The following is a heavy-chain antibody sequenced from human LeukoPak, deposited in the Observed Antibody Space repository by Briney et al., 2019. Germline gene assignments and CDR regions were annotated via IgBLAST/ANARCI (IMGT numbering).Heavy chain of an antibody. CDR1: GFTFSSYG. D-gene: IGHD1-26*01. CDR3: TTDLGSYYGVYYYYMDV. Sequence: GGSLRLSCAASGFTFSSYGMHWVCQAPGKGLEWVGRIKSKTDGGTTDYAAPVKGRFTISRDVSKNTLYLQMNSLKTEDTAVYYCTTDLGSYYGVYYYYMDVWGKGTTVTVSS. V-gene: IGHV3-15*01. J-gene: IGHJ6*03. CDR2: IKSKTDGGTT.